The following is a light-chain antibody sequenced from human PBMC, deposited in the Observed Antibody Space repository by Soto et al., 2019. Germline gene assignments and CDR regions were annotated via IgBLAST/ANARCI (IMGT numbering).Light chain of an antibody. V-gene: IGKV1-5*03. J-gene: IGKJ5*01. Sequence: MYQSPSTLAASVGERVTITCRASQTISSWLAWYQQKPGKAPKLLIYKASTIKSGVPSRFSGSGSGTEFTLTISSLQSEDVATYYCQQANSLPITFGQGRLLEVK. CDR3: QQANSLPIT. CDR2: KAS. CDR1: QTISSW.